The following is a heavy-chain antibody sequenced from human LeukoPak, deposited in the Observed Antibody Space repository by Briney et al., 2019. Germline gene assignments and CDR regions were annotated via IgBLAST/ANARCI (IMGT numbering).Heavy chain of an antibody. CDR2: INHSGST. J-gene: IGHJ5*02. CDR3: ARGGTYSSGWYNWFDP. Sequence: SEALSLTCAVYGGSFSGYYWSWIRQPPGKGLEWIGEINHSGSTNYNPSLKSRVTISVDTSKNQFSLKLSSVTAADTAVYYCARGGTYSSGWYNWFDPWGQGTLVTVPS. V-gene: IGHV4-34*01. D-gene: IGHD3-22*01. CDR1: GGSFSGYY.